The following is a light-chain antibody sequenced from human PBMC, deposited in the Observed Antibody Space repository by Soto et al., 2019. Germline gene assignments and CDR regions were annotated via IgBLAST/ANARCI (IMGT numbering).Light chain of an antibody. J-gene: IGLJ2*01. V-gene: IGLV1-40*01. Sequence: QSVLTQPPSVSGAPGQRVTISCTGSSSNIGAGYDVHWYQQLPGTAPKLLIYGNSNRPSGVPDRFSGSKSGTSASLAITGLQAEDEADYYCRSYDSSLRGVVFGGGTKLTVL. CDR3: RSYDSSLRGVV. CDR1: SSNIGAGYD. CDR2: GNS.